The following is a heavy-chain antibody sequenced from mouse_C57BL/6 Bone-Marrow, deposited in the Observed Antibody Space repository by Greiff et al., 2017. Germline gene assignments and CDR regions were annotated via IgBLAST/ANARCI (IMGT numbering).Heavy chain of an antibody. CDR1: GFNIKNTY. D-gene: IGHD2-2*01. CDR2: IYPRSGNT. J-gene: IGHJ3*01. Sequence: QVQLQQSVAELVRPGASVKFSCTASGFNIKNTYMHWVKQRPEQGLEWIGEIYPRSGNTYYNEKFKGKATLTADKSSSTAYMELRSLTSEDSAVYFCAREGDGYGFAYWGQGTLVTVSA. V-gene: IGHV1-81*01. CDR3: AREGDGYGFAY.